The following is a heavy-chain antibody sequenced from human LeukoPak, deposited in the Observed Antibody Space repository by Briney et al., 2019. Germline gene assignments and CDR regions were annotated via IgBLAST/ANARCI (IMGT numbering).Heavy chain of an antibody. CDR3: ARGLYDILTGYADY. CDR2: MNPNSGNT. J-gene: IGHJ4*02. CDR1: GYTFTSYD. Sequence: ASVKVSCKASGYTFTSYDINWVRQATGQGLEWMGWMNPNSGNTGYAQKFQGRVTMTRSTSISTAYMELSSLRSEDMAVYYCARGLYDILTGYADYWGQGTLVTVSS. D-gene: IGHD3-9*01. V-gene: IGHV1-8*01.